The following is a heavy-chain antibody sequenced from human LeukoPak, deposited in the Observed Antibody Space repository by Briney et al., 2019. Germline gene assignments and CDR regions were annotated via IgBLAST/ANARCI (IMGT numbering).Heavy chain of an antibody. V-gene: IGHV3-49*04. CDR2: IRSKGYRGTT. J-gene: IGHJ6*02. CDR1: RFTFGDHS. CDR3: TRGPIQLWLHNGLDV. D-gene: IGHD1-1*01. Sequence: PGQSRRLSSSGSRFTFGDHSISWVRHAPGKGREWVGFIRSKGYRGTTEYAPSVKGRLTISRDESISLAYLQMNSLITEDTAFYYWTRGPIQLWLHNGLDVWGQGTTVTVSS.